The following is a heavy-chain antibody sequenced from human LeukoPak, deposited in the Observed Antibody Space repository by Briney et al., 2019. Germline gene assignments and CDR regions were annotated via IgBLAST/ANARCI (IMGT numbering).Heavy chain of an antibody. Sequence: PGRSLRLSCATSGFTFISYAMHWVRQAPGKGLEWVALISYDGINQYYADSVKGRFIISIDNSKNTLYLQLNSLRLEDTAVYYCTLTTFGVVYYFDYWGQGTLVTVSS. CDR3: TLTTFGVVYYFDY. CDR1: GFTFISYA. V-gene: IGHV3-30*04. CDR2: ISYDGINQ. D-gene: IGHD1/OR15-1a*01. J-gene: IGHJ4*02.